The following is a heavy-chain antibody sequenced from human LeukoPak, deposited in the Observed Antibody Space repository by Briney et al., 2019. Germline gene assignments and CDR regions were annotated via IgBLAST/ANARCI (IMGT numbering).Heavy chain of an antibody. CDR3: ASASDGSSGDITSYAFDI. Sequence: GESLKISCKGSGYSFTNYWIGWVRQMPGKGLEWMGIIYPGDSDTRYSPSFQGQVTISADKSISTAYLQWSSLKASDTAMYYCASASDGSSGDITSYAFDIWGQGTMVTVSS. V-gene: IGHV5-51*01. CDR1: GYSFTNYW. CDR2: IYPGDSDT. D-gene: IGHD3-22*01. J-gene: IGHJ3*02.